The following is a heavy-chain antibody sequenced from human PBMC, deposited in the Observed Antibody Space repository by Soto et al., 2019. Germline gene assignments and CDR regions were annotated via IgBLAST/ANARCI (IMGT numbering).Heavy chain of an antibody. J-gene: IGHJ4*02. CDR3: ARADYGDYMGY. D-gene: IGHD3-16*01. V-gene: IGHV4-59*01. Sequence: PSETLSLTCTGSGGSISSYYWSWIRQPPGKGLEWIGYIYYSGSTNYNPSLKSRVTISVDTSKNQFSLKLSSVTAADTAVYYCARADYGDYMGYWGQGTLVTVSS. CDR2: IYYSGST. CDR1: GGSISSYY.